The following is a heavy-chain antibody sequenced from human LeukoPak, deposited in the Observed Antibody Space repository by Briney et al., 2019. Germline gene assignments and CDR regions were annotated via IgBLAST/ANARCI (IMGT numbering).Heavy chain of an antibody. CDR1: GYTFANYD. V-gene: IGHV1-69*13. CDR2: IIPIFGTP. CDR3: ARGPGLATIWSRYYMNV. D-gene: IGHD5-12*01. Sequence: ASVKVSCKASGYTFANYDINWVRQAPGQGLEWMGGIIPIFGTPNYAQKFQGRVTITADESTSTAYMELSSLRSEDTAVYYCARGPGLATIWSRYYMNVWGKGTTVTISS. J-gene: IGHJ6*03.